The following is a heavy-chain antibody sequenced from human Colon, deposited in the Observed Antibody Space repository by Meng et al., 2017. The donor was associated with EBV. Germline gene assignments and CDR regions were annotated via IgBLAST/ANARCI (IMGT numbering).Heavy chain of an antibody. J-gene: IGHJ4*02. CDR1: GGSISSSGYY. CDR2: SYYSGST. D-gene: IGHD5-18*01. V-gene: IGHV4-30-4*01. Sequence: QVQLQESGPGLVRPSQPLSLTCGVSGGSISSSGYYWSWIRQPPGKGLEWIGYSYYSGSTYYNPSLKSRVTISVDTSNNQFSLKLKSVTAADTAVYYCVRYSYGFDYWGQGTLVTVYS. CDR3: VRYSYGFDY.